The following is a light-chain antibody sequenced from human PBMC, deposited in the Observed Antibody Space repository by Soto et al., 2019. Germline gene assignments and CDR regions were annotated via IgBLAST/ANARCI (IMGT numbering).Light chain of an antibody. Sequence: DIQLTQSPSFLSASVGDRVTITCRARQDIRRYLAWYQQKPGKAPNLLIYAASTLQSGVPSRFSGRGSGTEFTLTISSLQPEDSATYSCQQLSSYPLTFGGGTKVDIK. CDR2: AAS. J-gene: IGKJ4*01. CDR3: QQLSSYPLT. V-gene: IGKV1-9*01. CDR1: QDIRRY.